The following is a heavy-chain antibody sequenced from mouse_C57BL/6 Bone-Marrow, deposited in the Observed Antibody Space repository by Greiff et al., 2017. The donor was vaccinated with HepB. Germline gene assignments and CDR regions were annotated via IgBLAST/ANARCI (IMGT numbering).Heavy chain of an antibody. CDR3: ARCSSWYFDV. CDR2: ISYDGSN. J-gene: IGHJ1*03. Sequence: EVQLQESGPGLVKPSQSLSLTCSVTGYSITSGYYWNWIRQFPGNKLEWMGYISYDGSNNYNPSLKNRISITRDTSKNQFFLKLNSVTTEDTATYYCARCSSWYFDVWGTGTTVTVSS. V-gene: IGHV3-6*01. D-gene: IGHD1-1*01. CDR1: GYSITSGYY.